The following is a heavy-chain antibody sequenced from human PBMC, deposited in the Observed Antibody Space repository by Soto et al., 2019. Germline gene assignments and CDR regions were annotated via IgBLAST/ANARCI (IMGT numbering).Heavy chain of an antibody. CDR1: GYSVLSYG. V-gene: IGHV1-18*01. CDR3: VRDRPNSNLDF. J-gene: IGHJ4*02. D-gene: IGHD2-8*01. Sequence: QVQLVQSGAEVKKPGASVKVSCTASGYSVLSYGFSWVRQAPGQGLEWMGYINTETGNTFYAQRLQGRVTMTTHTSTNTAYMELRRLTSDATAVYFCVRDRPNSNLDFWGQGTLITISS. CDR2: INTETGNT.